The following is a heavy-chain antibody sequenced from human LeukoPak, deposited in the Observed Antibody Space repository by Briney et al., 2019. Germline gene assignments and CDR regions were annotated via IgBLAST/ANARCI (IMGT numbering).Heavy chain of an antibody. CDR3: ARREASANFDY. CDR1: GYIFTSYA. Sequence: GASVKVSCKASGYIFTSYAMHWVRQAPGQRLEWMGIIYSGDSDTRYSPSFQGQVTISADRSVNTVYLQWDSLKASDTATYYCARREASANFDYWGQGTLVTVSS. CDR2: IYSGDSDT. V-gene: IGHV5-51*01. D-gene: IGHD2-15*01. J-gene: IGHJ4*02.